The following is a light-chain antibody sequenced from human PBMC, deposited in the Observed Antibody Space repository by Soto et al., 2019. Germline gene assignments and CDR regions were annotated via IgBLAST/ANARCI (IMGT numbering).Light chain of an antibody. V-gene: IGLV2-18*01. J-gene: IGLJ1*01. Sequence: QSALTQPPSVSGSPGQSVTISCTGTSSDVGSYNRVSWYQQPPGTAPKLMIYEVSNRPSGVPDRFSGSKSGNTAFLTISGLQAEDEAYYYCSLYTSNFSYVFGTGTKLTVL. CDR3: SLYTSNFSYV. CDR2: EVS. CDR1: SSDVGSYNR.